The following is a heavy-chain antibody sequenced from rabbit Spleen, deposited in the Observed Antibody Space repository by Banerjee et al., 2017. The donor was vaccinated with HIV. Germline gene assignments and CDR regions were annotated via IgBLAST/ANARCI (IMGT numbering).Heavy chain of an antibody. CDR2: VGSGATGNT. CDR3: ARDLDSVIGWNFGW. Sequence: QSLEESGGGLVQPEGSLTLTCTASGFSFSSRYYMCWVRQAPGKGLEWIGCVGSGATGNTYYASWAKGRFTISKTSSTTVTLQMTSLTVADTATYFCARDLDSVIGWNFGWWGPGTLVTVS. V-gene: IGHV1S40*01. CDR1: GFSFSSRYY. D-gene: IGHD4-1*01. J-gene: IGHJ6*01.